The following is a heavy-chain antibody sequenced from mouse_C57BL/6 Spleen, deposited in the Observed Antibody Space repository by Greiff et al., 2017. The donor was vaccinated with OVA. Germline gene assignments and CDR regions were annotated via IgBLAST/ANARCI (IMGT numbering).Heavy chain of an antibody. Sequence: EVKLVESGGGLVQPGGSLKLSCAASGFTFSDYYMYWVRQTPEQRLEWVAYISNVGGSTYYPDTVKGRVTISRDNAKNSLYLQMSRLMSEDTAMYYCARRSLYYCSSDGAMDYWGQGTSVTVSS. CDR3: ARRSLYYCSSDGAMDY. J-gene: IGHJ4*01. V-gene: IGHV5-12*01. CDR1: GFTFSDYY. CDR2: ISNVGGST. D-gene: IGHD1-1*01.